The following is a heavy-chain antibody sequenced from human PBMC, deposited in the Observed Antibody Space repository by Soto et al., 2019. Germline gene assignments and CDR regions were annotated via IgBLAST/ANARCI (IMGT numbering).Heavy chain of an antibody. Sequence: QVQLVESGGGVVQPGRSLRLSCAASGFTFSSYGMHWVRQAPGKGLEWVAVIWYDGSNKYYADSVKGRFTISRDNSKNTLYRQMNSLRAEDTAVYYCASSSSSWYGSWFDPWGQGTLVTVSS. CDR3: ASSSSSWYGSWFDP. CDR1: GFTFSSYG. V-gene: IGHV3-33*01. D-gene: IGHD6-13*01. CDR2: IWYDGSNK. J-gene: IGHJ5*02.